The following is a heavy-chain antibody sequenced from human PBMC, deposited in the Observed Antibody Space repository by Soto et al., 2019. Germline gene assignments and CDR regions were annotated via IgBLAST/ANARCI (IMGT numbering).Heavy chain of an antibody. V-gene: IGHV3-23*01. CDR2: ISSSGIT. Sequence: DVQLLESGGGLVQPGGSLRFSCAAPGINFLTYAMAWVRQAPGKGLEWVSVISSSGITYYADSVKGRFTISRDISNSTLFLQMNSLRVEDTAVYYCTKMGTSIWYMDYFDYWGRGSRVIVSS. CDR1: GINFLTYA. J-gene: IGHJ4*02. CDR3: TKMGTSIWYMDYFDY. D-gene: IGHD3-3*02.